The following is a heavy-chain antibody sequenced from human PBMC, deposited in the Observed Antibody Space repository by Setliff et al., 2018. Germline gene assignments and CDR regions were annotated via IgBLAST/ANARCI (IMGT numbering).Heavy chain of an antibody. Sequence: PSETLSLTCTVSGGSLSSGSYYWSWVRQSAGKGLEWIGHVFSSGSTRSNPSLKSRVTMSIDTSKNQFSLKLNSVTAADMAVYYCAREQWLDPPGYYYMDVWAKGTTVTVSS. CDR3: AREQWLDPPGYYYMDV. J-gene: IGHJ6*03. CDR1: GGSLSSGSYY. CDR2: VFSSGST. V-gene: IGHV4-61*10. D-gene: IGHD6-19*01.